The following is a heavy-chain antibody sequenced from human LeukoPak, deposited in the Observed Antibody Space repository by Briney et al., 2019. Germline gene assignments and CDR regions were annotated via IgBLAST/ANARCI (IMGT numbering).Heavy chain of an antibody. CDR1: GFTVSSNY. Sequence: QSGGSLRLSCAASGFTVSSNYMSWVRQAPGKGLEWVSVIYSGGSTYYADSVKGRFTISRDNSKNTLYLQMNSLRAEDTAVYYCARSTMVRGVYDYWGQGTLVTVSS. D-gene: IGHD3-10*01. J-gene: IGHJ4*02. CDR3: ARSTMVRGVYDY. V-gene: IGHV3-53*01. CDR2: IYSGGST.